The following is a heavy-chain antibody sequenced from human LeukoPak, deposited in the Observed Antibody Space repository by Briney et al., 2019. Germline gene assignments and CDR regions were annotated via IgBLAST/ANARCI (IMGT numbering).Heavy chain of an antibody. Sequence: GGSLRLSCAASGFPFSSYAMSWVRQAPGKGLEWVSSVSGSGDRIYYADSVKGRFTISRDNSKNTFYLQMNSLGAEDTAVYYCAKPIFRQMAAPGEFDYWGQGTLVTVSS. CDR3: AKPIFRQMAAPGEFDY. CDR1: GFPFSSYA. CDR2: VSGSGDRI. D-gene: IGHD6-13*01. V-gene: IGHV3-23*01. J-gene: IGHJ4*02.